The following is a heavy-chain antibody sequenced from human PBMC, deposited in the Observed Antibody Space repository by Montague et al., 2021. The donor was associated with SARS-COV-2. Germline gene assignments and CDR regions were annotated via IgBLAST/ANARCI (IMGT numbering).Heavy chain of an antibody. V-gene: IGHV4-59*01. J-gene: IGHJ3*02. CDR1: GGSISSYY. CDR3: ARGSGWMGNAFDI. CDR2: IYYSGGT. D-gene: IGHD6-19*01. Sequence: SETLSLTCTVSGGSISSYYWSWIRQPPGKGLEWIGYIYYSGGTNXXPSLKSRVTISVDTSKNQFSLKLSSVTAADTAVYYCARGSGWMGNAFDIWGQGTMVTVSS.